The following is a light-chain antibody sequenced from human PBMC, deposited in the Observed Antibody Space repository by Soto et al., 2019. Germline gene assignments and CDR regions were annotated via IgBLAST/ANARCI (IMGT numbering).Light chain of an antibody. CDR3: HQYGTCPIT. V-gene: IGKV3-20*01. Sequence: EIVLTHSPGTLSLSPCEGATLSFSASQSVTSNYLAGYQQKPGHAARLLITGASSRAAGISHKFSGSGSGTDFTLPISRLEPEDFAVYFCHQYGTCPITFGQGTRLETK. J-gene: IGKJ5*01. CDR2: GAS. CDR1: QSVTSNY.